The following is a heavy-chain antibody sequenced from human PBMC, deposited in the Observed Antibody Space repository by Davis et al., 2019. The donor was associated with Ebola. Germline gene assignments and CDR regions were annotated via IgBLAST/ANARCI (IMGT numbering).Heavy chain of an antibody. Sequence: ASVKVSCKASGYTFTGYYMHWVRQAPGQGLEWMGWINPNSGGTNYAQKFQGRVTMTRDTSISTAYMELSRLRSDDTAVYYCASEFTGYSSDWSAFDYWGQGTLVTVSS. V-gene: IGHV1-2*02. J-gene: IGHJ4*02. D-gene: IGHD6-19*01. CDR1: GYTFTGYY. CDR2: INPNSGGT. CDR3: ASEFTGYSSDWSAFDY.